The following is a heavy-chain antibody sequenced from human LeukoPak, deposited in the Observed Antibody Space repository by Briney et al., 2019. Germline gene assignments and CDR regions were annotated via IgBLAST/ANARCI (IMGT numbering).Heavy chain of an antibody. V-gene: IGHV4-39*01. CDR3: ARQGGGGYNYFEFFDP. CDR2: IYYSGKT. D-gene: IGHD5-24*01. CDR1: GSYINNYY. J-gene: IGHJ5*02. Sequence: NPSETLSLTCSVSGSYINNYYWGWIRQAPGKGPEWIGSIYYSGKTYYNPSLKSRVTISVDTSKNQFSLKLSSVTAADTAVYYCARQGGGGYNYFEFFDPWGQGTLVTVSS.